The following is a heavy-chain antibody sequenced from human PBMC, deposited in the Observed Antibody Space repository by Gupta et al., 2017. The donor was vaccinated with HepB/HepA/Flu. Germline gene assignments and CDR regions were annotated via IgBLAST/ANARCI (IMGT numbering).Heavy chain of an antibody. D-gene: IGHD6-19*01. CDR1: GVSMSSSPSF. V-gene: IGHV4-39*01. Sequence: QVQLQESGPGLVKTSETLSLTCTVSGVSMSSSPSFWAWIRQPPGKGLEWIGSVFFSGRTHYNPSLKSRVTISVDSSKNQFSLSLRSMTAADRALYYCARHQAGWYFDLWGRATQFTVST. CDR2: VFFSGRT. J-gene: IGHJ2*01. CDR3: ARHQAGWYFDL.